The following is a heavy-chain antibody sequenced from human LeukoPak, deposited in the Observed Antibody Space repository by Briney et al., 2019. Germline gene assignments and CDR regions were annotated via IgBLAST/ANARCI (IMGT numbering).Heavy chain of an antibody. Sequence: PGGSLRLSCAASGFTFSSYAMSWVRQAPGKGLEWVSVIAFDGSKKYYADSVTGRFTISRDNSKNTLYLQMNSLRPEDTAVYYCARGNSVSYYYYGLDVWGQGTTVTVSS. CDR3: ARGNSVSYYYYGLDV. D-gene: IGHD5/OR15-5a*01. J-gene: IGHJ6*02. CDR2: IAFDGSKK. CDR1: GFTFSSYA. V-gene: IGHV3-30*04.